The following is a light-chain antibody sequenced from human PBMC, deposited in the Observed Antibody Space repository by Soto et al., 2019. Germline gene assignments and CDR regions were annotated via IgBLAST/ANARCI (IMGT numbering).Light chain of an antibody. CDR2: GAS. Sequence: EIVMTQSPATLSVSPGERATLSCRASQSVTSNLAWFHQKPGQAPRLLIYGASTRATGIPARFSGSGSGTEFTLTISSLPSEDFAVYYCQQYNNWPYTFGQGTKLEIK. CDR3: QQYNNWPYT. CDR1: QSVTSN. J-gene: IGKJ2*01. V-gene: IGKV3-15*01.